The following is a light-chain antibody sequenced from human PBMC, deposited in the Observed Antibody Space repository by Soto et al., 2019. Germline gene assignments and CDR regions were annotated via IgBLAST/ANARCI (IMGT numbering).Light chain of an antibody. V-gene: IGKV3-11*01. CDR2: DAS. CDR1: QSVSTY. Sequence: EIVLTQSPATLSLSPGERATLSCRASQSVSTYLAWYQQKPGQAPRLLIYDASNRATGIPARFSGSGSGTDFTLTISGLEPEDFAVYYCQQRSNWPPVFGQGTKVEIK. J-gene: IGKJ1*01. CDR3: QQRSNWPPV.